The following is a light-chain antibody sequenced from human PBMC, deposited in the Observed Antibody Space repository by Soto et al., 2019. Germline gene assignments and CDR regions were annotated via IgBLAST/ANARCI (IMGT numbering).Light chain of an antibody. CDR1: QSVSSSY. J-gene: IGKJ1*01. CDR3: QQYRSSPRT. CDR2: GAS. Sequence: EIVLTQSPGTLSLSPGERATLSCRASQSVSSSYLAWYQQKPGQAPRLLIYGASSRATGIPDRFSGSGSGTDFTLTISRMETADFAVYYCQQYRSSPRTFGQGTKVDIK. V-gene: IGKV3-20*01.